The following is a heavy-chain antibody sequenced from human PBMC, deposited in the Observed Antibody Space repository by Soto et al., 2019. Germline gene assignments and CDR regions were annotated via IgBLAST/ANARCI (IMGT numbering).Heavy chain of an antibody. CDR3: AEEPSGGGGNWFDP. Sequence: QVQLVQSGAEVKKPGASVKVSCKASGYTFTSYDINWVRQATGQGLEWMGWMNPNSGNTAYAQKFPGRGPRTRNNPKSPAHMGLSSLGPEGTAVFYFAEEPSGGGGNWFDPWGQGTLVTVSS. J-gene: IGHJ5*02. CDR1: GYTFTSYD. CDR2: MNPNSGNT. D-gene: IGHD1-26*01. V-gene: IGHV1-8*01.